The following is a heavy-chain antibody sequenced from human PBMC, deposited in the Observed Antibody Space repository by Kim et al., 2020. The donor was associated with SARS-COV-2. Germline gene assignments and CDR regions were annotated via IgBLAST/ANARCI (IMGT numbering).Heavy chain of an antibody. Sequence: SVKVSCKASGGTFSSYAISWVRQAPGQGLEWMGGIIPIFGTANYAQKFQGRVTITADESTSTAYMELSSLRSEDTAVYYCASDSYGGNSAFDYWGQGTLVTVSS. V-gene: IGHV1-69*13. CDR2: IIPIFGTA. CDR1: GGTFSSYA. CDR3: ASDSYGGNSAFDY. J-gene: IGHJ4*02. D-gene: IGHD4-17*01.